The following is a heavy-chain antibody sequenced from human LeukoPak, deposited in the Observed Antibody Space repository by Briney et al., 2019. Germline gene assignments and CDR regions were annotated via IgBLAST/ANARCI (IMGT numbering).Heavy chain of an antibody. D-gene: IGHD5-24*01. CDR2: ISGSGAST. CDR1: GFTFSSYA. J-gene: IGHJ4*02. CDR3: AKSQATWRWLQWGYFDY. V-gene: IGHV3-23*01. Sequence: GGSLRLSCAASGFTFSSYAMTWVRQAPGKGLEWVSTISGSGASTYYADSVKGRFTISRDNSKNTLYLQMNSLRAEDTAVYYCAKSQATWRWLQWGYFDYWGQGTLVTVSS.